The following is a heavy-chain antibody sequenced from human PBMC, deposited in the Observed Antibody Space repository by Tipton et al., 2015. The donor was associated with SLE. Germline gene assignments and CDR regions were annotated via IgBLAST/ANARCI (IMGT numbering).Heavy chain of an antibody. J-gene: IGHJ6*02. D-gene: IGHD6-13*01. CDR3: ARQGGSSSRFPNCYGMDV. CDR1: GGSITSHY. CDR2: IYYSGTT. Sequence: LRLSCTVSGGSITSHYWSWIRQPPGKGLEWIGYIYYSGTTNYNPSLKSRVTMSVDTSKNQFSLKLSSVTAADTAVYYCARQGGSSSRFPNCYGMDVWGQGTTVTVSS. V-gene: IGHV4-59*08.